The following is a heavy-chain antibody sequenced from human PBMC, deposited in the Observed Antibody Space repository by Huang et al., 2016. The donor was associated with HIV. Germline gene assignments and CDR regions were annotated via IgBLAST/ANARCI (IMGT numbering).Heavy chain of an antibody. CDR3: ARAPATHSVFFY. CDR2: IYYSGSS. D-gene: IGHD3-3*01. J-gene: IGHJ4*02. V-gene: IGHV4-30-4*08. CDR1: GDSIRSGGYY. Sequence: QVQLQESGPGLVKPSQTLSLTCTVSGDSIRSGGYYWTWIRQSPAKGLEWIGYIYYSGSSYYKPSLKGRVSISIDAFKNRVALKLKSVTVADTAVYYCARAPATHSVFFYWGQGTLVTVSA.